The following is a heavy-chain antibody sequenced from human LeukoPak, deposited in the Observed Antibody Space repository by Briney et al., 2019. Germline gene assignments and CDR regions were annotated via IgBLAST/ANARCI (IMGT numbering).Heavy chain of an antibody. Sequence: SETLSLTCAVYGGSFSGYYWSWIRQPPGKGLEWIGEINHSGSTNYHPSLKSRVTISVDTSKNQFSLQLSSVTAADTAIYYCAKGAGGFSYSNWFDPWGQGTLVTVSS. CDR1: GGSFSGYY. D-gene: IGHD5-18*01. CDR3: AKGAGGFSYSNWFDP. J-gene: IGHJ5*02. V-gene: IGHV4-34*01. CDR2: INHSGST.